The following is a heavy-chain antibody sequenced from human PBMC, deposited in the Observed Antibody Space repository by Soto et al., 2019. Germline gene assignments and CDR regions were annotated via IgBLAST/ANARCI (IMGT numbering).Heavy chain of an antibody. CDR1: GFSLSTARMG. J-gene: IGHJ6*02. Sequence: QVTLKESGPVLVKPTETLTLTCTVSGFSLSTARMGVSWIRQPPGKALEWLAHIFSNDEKSYSTSLKSRLTNPKDPSKSQMDLTMTHIDPADTAKDYCARISRYGPNVVCDVYYSGMDVWGQGTTVTVSS. CDR2: IFSNDEK. D-gene: IGHD2-8*01. CDR3: ARISRYGPNVVCDVYYSGMDV. V-gene: IGHV2-26*01.